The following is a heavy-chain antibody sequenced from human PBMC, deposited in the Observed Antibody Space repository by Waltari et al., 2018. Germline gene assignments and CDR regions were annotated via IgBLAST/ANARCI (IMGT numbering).Heavy chain of an antibody. J-gene: IGHJ4*02. CDR1: GGSLSSRNW. Sequence: QLQLQESGPGLVKPSGTLSLTCVVPGGSLSSRNWWTWVRQPPGKGLEWIGEIDHNGNTNYNPSLKSRVTISVDKSKNQFSLKLRSVTAADTAVYYCGRAPHGVTMLGYWGQGTLVTVSS. D-gene: IGHD2-21*02. CDR2: IDHNGNT. V-gene: IGHV4-4*02. CDR3: GRAPHGVTMLGY.